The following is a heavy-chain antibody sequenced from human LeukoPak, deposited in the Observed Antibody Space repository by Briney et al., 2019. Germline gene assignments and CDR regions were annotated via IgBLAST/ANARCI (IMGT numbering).Heavy chain of an antibody. J-gene: IGHJ4*02. CDR3: ARSTRFSLTGPIFDY. CDR1: GYTFTSYG. V-gene: IGHV1-2*02. D-gene: IGHD3-9*01. CDR2: INPNSGGT. Sequence: ASVKVSCKASGYTFTSYGISWVRQAPGQGLEWMGWINPNSGGTNYAQKFQGRVTMTRDTSISTAYMELSRLRSDDTAVYYCARSTRFSLTGPIFDYWGQGTLVTVSS.